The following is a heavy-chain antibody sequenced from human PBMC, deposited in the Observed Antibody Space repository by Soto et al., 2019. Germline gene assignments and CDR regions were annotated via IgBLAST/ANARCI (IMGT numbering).Heavy chain of an antibody. J-gene: IGHJ5*02. CDR3: ARGSPKLTTVTTLRELDP. CDR1: GYTFTSYY. Sequence: ASVKVSCKASGYTFTSYYMHWVRQAPGQGLEWMGIINPSGGSTSYAQKFQGRVTMTRDTSISTAYMELSRLRSDDTAVYYCARGSPKLTTVTTLRELDPWGQGTMVIVSS. V-gene: IGHV1-46*01. CDR2: INPSGGST. D-gene: IGHD4-4*01.